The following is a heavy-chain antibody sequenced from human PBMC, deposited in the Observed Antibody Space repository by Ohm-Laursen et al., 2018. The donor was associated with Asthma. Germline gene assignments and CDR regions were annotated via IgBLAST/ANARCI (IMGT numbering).Heavy chain of an antibody. D-gene: IGHD6-6*01. CDR3: TRVGIAARVIDY. V-gene: IGHV4-59*01. Sequence: TLSLTWAVYGGSFSSYYWSWIRQPPGKGLEWIGYFFLRGNDNYNPSLRSRVTMSMGTSRDQFSLNLRSVTAADTAVYYCTRVGIAARVIDYWGQGTLVTVSS. J-gene: IGHJ4*02. CDR1: GGSFSSYY. CDR2: FFLRGND.